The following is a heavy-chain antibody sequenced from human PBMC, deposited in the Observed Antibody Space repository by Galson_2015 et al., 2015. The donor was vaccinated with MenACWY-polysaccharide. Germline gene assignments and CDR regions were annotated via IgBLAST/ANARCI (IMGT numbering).Heavy chain of an antibody. CDR3: AIFTVGSPGGGY. D-gene: IGHD1-26*01. J-gene: IGHJ4*02. CDR2: VYPKNGGT. CDR1: GYTFTGYY. V-gene: IGHV1-2*02. Sequence: QSGAEVKKPGSSVKASCKASGYTFTGYYMHWVRQAPGQGLEWMGWVYPKNGGTNFAQKFQGRVTMTSDTSMSTAYMELNRLTSDDMAVYYCAIFTVGSPGGGYWGQGTLVTVSS.